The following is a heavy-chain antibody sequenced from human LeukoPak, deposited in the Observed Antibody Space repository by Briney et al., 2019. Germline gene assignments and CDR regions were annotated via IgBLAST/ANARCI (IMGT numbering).Heavy chain of an antibody. D-gene: IGHD3-9*01. CDR2: INHSGST. J-gene: IGHJ4*02. CDR3: AFYDILTGYFGY. CDR1: GGSSSGYY. Sequence: SETLSLTCAVYGGSSSGYYWSWIRQPPGKGLEWIGEINHSGSTNYNPSLKSRVTISVDTSKNQFSLKLSSVTAADTAVYYCAFYDILTGYFGYWGQGTLVTVSS. V-gene: IGHV4-34*01.